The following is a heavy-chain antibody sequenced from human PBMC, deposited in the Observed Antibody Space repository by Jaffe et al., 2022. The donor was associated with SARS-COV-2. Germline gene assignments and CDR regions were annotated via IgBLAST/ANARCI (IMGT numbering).Heavy chain of an antibody. D-gene: IGHD6-6*01. CDR3: EGADIAARPPYYYGMDV. Sequence: QVQLVESGGGVVQPGRSLRLSCAASGFTFSSYAMHWVRQAPGKGLEWVAVISYDGSNKYYADSVKGRFTISRDNSKNTLYLQMNSLRAEDTAVYYCEGADIAARPPYYYGMDVWGQGTTVTVSS. J-gene: IGHJ6*02. CDR2: ISYDGSNK. CDR1: GFTFSSYA. V-gene: IGHV3-30-3*01.